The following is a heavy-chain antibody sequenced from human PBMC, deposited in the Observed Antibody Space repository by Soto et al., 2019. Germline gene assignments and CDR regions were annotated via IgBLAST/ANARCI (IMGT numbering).Heavy chain of an antibody. CDR1: GCTFSNYG. J-gene: IGHJ3*02. D-gene: IGHD1-20*01. CDR3: ARDASVTGSSRAFDI. Sequence: GGSLRLSCAASGCTFSNYGMIWVRQAPGKGLEWVSFISSSSTYIFYADSVKGRLTISRDNAKNSLSLQMNSLRAEDTAVYYCARDASVTGSSRAFDIWGQGTMVTVSS. V-gene: IGHV3-21*01. CDR2: ISSSSTYI.